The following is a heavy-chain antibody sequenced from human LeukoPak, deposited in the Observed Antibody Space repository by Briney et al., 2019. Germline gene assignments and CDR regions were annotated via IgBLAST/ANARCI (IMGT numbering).Heavy chain of an antibody. CDR3: ARPPPADYYYYFMDV. Sequence: GGSLRLSCAASGFTFSSYWMHWVRQAPGKGLVWVSRINSDGSSTSYADSVKGRFTISRDNAKNTLYLQMNSLRAEDTAVYYCARPPPADYYYYFMDVWGKGTRVTVSS. V-gene: IGHV3-74*01. CDR2: INSDGSST. CDR1: GFTFSSYW. J-gene: IGHJ6*03.